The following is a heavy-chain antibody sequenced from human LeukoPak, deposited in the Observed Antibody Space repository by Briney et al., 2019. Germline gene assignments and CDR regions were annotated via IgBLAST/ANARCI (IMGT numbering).Heavy chain of an antibody. V-gene: IGHV2-5*01. J-gene: IGHJ4*02. CDR3: AHRRALRYSDWLPDY. CDR2: IYWNDDK. Sequence: ESGPTLVNPTQTLTLTCTFSGFSLSTSGVGVGWIRQPPGKPLEWLALIYWNDDKRYSPSLKSRLTITKDTSKNQVVLTMTNMDPVDTATYYCAHRRALRYSDWLPDYWGQGTLVTVSS. CDR1: GFSLSTSGVG. D-gene: IGHD3-9*01.